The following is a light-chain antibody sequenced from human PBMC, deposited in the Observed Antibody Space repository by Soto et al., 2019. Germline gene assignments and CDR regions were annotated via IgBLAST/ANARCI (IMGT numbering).Light chain of an antibody. Sequence: EIVLTQSPGTLSLSPGERATLSCRASQSVSSSYLAWYQQKPGQAPRLLIYGASSRSTGIPDRCSGSGSGTNFTLTISRLEPEDVAVYYCQQYGSSLLFTFGPGTKVDIK. J-gene: IGKJ3*01. CDR2: GAS. CDR3: QQYGSSLLFT. V-gene: IGKV3-20*01. CDR1: QSVSSSY.